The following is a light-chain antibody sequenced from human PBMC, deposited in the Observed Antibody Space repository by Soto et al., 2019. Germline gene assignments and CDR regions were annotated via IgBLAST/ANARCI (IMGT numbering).Light chain of an antibody. CDR1: QSISSD. CDR2: GAS. Sequence: DIQMTQSPFSLSASVGDRVTITCRTSQSISSDLNWYQQKTGRAPKLLIYGASTLQTGVPSRFSGSGSGTHFTLTISSVEPEDFASYYCQQIYSTPITFGQGTRLEIK. CDR3: QQIYSTPIT. J-gene: IGKJ5*01. V-gene: IGKV1-39*01.